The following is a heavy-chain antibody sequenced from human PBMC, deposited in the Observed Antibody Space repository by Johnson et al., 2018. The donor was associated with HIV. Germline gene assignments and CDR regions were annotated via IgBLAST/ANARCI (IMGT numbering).Heavy chain of an antibody. CDR1: GFTFSSYG. D-gene: IGHD2-2*01. Sequence: VQLVESGGGVVQPGGSLRLSCAASGFTFSSYGMSWVRQAPGKGLEWVSAISGSGGSTYYADSVKGRFTISRDNSKNTLYLQMNSLRAEDTAVYYCAKDRGAPYCSSTSCYSTGAFDIWGQGTMVTVSS. J-gene: IGHJ3*02. CDR2: ISGSGGST. V-gene: IGHV3-23*04. CDR3: AKDRGAPYCSSTSCYSTGAFDI.